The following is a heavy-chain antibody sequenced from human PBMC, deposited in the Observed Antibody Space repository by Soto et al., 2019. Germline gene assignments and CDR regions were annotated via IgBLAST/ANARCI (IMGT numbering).Heavy chain of an antibody. D-gene: IGHD3-22*01. Sequence: RRLSCAASGFTFSSYGMHWVRQAPGKGLEWVAVISYDGSNKYYADSVKGRFTISRDNSKNTLYLQMNSLRAEDTAVYHCAKESHYYDSSGPPWGQGTLVTVSS. V-gene: IGHV3-30*18. CDR2: ISYDGSNK. CDR3: AKESHYYDSSGPP. J-gene: IGHJ5*02. CDR1: GFTFSSYG.